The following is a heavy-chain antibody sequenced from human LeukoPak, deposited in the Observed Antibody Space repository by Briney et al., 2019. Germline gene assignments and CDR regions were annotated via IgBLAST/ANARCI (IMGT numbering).Heavy chain of an antibody. CDR1: GFNFSSYE. CDR2: ISPSGSTK. CDR3: TKLAVASADS. V-gene: IGHV3-48*03. J-gene: IGHJ4*02. Sequence: PGGSLRLSCAASGFNFSSYEMNWVRQAPGKGLEWVSNISPSGSTKYYADSVKGRFTISRDNAKNSLYLQMNNLRAGDTGVYYCTKLAVASADSWGQGTLVTVSS. D-gene: IGHD6-19*01.